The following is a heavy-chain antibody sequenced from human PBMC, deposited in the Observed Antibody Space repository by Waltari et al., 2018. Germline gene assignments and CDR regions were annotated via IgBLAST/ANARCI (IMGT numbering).Heavy chain of an antibody. CDR1: GFSFSSYG. CDR3: ARDYPDMDV. Sequence: QVQLVESGGGVVQPGSSLRLPCAASGFSFSSYGIHWVRQAPGKGLEWVAVIWYDGSGKYYVDSVRGRFTISRDNSKNTAYLQMNSLRVEDTAVYYCARDYPDMDVWGKGTTVIVSS. V-gene: IGHV3-33*01. D-gene: IGHD3-16*02. J-gene: IGHJ6*03. CDR2: IWYDGSGK.